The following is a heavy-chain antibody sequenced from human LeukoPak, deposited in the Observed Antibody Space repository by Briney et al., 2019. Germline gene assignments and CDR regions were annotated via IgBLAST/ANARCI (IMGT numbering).Heavy chain of an antibody. CDR1: GGTFSSYA. CDR3: AGDHSYYFDY. Sequence: ASVKVSCKASGGTFSSYAISWVRQAPGQGLEWMGGIIPIFGTANYAQKFQGRVTITADESTSTAYMELSSLRSEDTAVYYCAGDHSYYFDYWGQGTLVTVSS. J-gene: IGHJ4*02. CDR2: IIPIFGTA. V-gene: IGHV1-69*13.